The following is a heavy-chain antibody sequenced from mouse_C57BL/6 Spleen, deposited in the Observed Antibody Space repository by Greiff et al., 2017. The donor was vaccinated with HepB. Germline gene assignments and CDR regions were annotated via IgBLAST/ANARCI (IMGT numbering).Heavy chain of an antibody. CDR1: GYTFTSYT. V-gene: IGHV1-4*01. J-gene: IGHJ3*01. Sequence: LVESGAELARPGASVKMSCKASGYTFTSYTMHWVKQRPGQGLEWIGYINPSSGYTKYNQKFKDKATLTADKSSSTAYMQLSSLTSEDSAVYYCASVNYYGSSPAWFAYWGQGTLVTVSA. CDR2: INPSSGYT. CDR3: ASVNYYGSSPAWFAY. D-gene: IGHD1-1*01.